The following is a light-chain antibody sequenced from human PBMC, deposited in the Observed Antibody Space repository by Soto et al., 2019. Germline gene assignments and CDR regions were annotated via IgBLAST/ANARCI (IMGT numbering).Light chain of an antibody. Sequence: QSGLTQPASVSGSPGQSITISCTGTSSDVGLYDYVSWYQQHPGKAPQLMIYAVSNRPSGVSNRFSASKSGNTASLFISGLQAEDEADYYCSSYTSDSSYVFGSGTKVTVL. J-gene: IGLJ1*01. CDR3: SSYTSDSSYV. CDR2: AVS. CDR1: SSDVGLYDY. V-gene: IGLV2-14*01.